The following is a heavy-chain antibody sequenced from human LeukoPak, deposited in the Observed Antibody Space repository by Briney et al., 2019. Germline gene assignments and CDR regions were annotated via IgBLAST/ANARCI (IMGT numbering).Heavy chain of an antibody. CDR2: ISGSGGST. J-gene: IGHJ4*02. CDR1: GFTFSSYA. V-gene: IGHV3-23*01. D-gene: IGHD2-2*01. Sequence: PGGSLRLSCAASGFTFSSYAMSWVRQAPGKGLEWVSAISGSGGSTYYADSVKGRFTISRDNSKNTLYLQMNSLRAEDTAVYYCAKLPGSVPAAFTFDYWGQGTLVTVSS. CDR3: AKLPGSVPAAFTFDY.